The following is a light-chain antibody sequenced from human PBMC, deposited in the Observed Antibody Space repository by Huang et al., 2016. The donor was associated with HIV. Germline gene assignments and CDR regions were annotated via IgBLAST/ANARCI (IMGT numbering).Light chain of an antibody. CDR2: KAS. J-gene: IGKJ2*01. CDR1: HVINIL. CDR3: QQYAEYPYT. Sequence: DIQMTQSPSTLSASLGDRVTITCRASHVINILLAWYQQKPGKAPKLLIYKASNLEGGVPSRFSGSASGTEFTLTIRSLQPDDFATYYCQQYAEYPYTFGRGTKLEIK. V-gene: IGKV1-5*03.